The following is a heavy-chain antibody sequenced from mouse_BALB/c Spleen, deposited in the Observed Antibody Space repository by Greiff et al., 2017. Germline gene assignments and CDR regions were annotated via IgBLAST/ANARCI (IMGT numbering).Heavy chain of an antibody. Sequence: EVKLMESGGGLVQPGGSRKLSCAASGFTFSSFGMHWVRQAPEKGLEWVAYISSGSSTIYYADTVKGRFTISRDNPKNTLFLQMTSLRSEDTAMYYCAREGNPYYYAMDYWGQGTSVTVSS. CDR2: ISSGSSTI. D-gene: IGHD2-1*01. CDR1: GFTFSSFG. V-gene: IGHV5-17*02. J-gene: IGHJ4*01. CDR3: AREGNPYYYAMDY.